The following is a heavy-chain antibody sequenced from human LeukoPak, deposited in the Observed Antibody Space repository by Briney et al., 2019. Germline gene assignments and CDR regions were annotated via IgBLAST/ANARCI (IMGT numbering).Heavy chain of an antibody. CDR2: IYSSGNT. V-gene: IGHV4-61*02. Sequence: SETLSLTCTVSGGSISSGSHYWSWIRQPAGKGLEWIGRIYSSGNTNYNPSLRSRVTISLDTSKNQFSLNLSSVTAADTAVYYCAGEVGGSWFDPWGLGTLVTVSS. J-gene: IGHJ5*02. CDR3: AGEVGGSWFDP. CDR1: GGSISSGSHY. D-gene: IGHD1-26*01.